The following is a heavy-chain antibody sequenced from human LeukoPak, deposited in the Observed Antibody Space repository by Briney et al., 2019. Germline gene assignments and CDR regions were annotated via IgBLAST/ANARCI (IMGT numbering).Heavy chain of an antibody. CDR3: ARDRYYYDSSGYYSFGY. D-gene: IGHD3-22*01. V-gene: IGHV3-21*01. Sequence: PGGSLRLSCAASGFTFSSYSMNWVRQAPGKGLEWVSSISSSSSYIYYADSVKGRFTISRDNAKNSLYLQMNSLRAEDTAVYYCARDRYYYDSSGYYSFGYWGQGTLVTVSS. CDR1: GFTFSSYS. CDR2: ISSSSSYI. J-gene: IGHJ4*02.